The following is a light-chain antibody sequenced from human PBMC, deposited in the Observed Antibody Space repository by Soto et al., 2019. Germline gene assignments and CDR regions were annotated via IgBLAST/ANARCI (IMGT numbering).Light chain of an antibody. CDR3: RPYTRSDTLV. CDR1: SSDIGAYNF. V-gene: IGLV2-14*01. Sequence: QSALTQPASVSGSPGQSITISCTGTSSDIGAYNFVSWYQQRPGKPPKVMSFDVSNRPSGDSNRFSGSKSGTTASLTISGLQAEDEAHYYCRPYTRSDTLVFGGGTKLTVL. J-gene: IGLJ2*01. CDR2: DVS.